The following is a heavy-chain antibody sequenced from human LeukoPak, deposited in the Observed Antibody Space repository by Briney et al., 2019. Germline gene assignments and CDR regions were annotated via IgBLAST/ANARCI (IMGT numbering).Heavy chain of an antibody. CDR1: GGSISSGGYY. CDR3: ARYCSGDTCRYFDY. D-gene: IGHD2-15*01. V-gene: IGHV4-31*03. Sequence: PSETLSLTCTVSGGSISSGGYYWSWIRQLPGKGLEWMGYIHYTGYTFLIPSLKSRVTMSLGTSENQFSLKLSSVTAADTAVYYCARYCSGDTCRYFDYWGQGTLVTVSS. J-gene: IGHJ4*02. CDR2: IHYTGYT.